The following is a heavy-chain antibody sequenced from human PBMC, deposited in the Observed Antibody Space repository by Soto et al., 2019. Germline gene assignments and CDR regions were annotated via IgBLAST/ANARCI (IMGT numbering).Heavy chain of an antibody. V-gene: IGHV1-2*04. Sequence: ASVKVSCKASGYTFTGYYMHWVRQAPGQGLEWMGWINPNSGGTNYAQKFQGWVTMTRDTSISTAYMELSRLRSDDTAVYYCARALQQLVPYYGMDVWGQGTTVTVSS. CDR1: GYTFTGYY. D-gene: IGHD6-13*01. CDR3: ARALQQLVPYYGMDV. CDR2: INPNSGGT. J-gene: IGHJ6*02.